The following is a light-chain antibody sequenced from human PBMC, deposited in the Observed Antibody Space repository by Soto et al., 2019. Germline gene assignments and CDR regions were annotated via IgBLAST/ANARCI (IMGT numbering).Light chain of an antibody. V-gene: IGLV2-11*01. CDR1: SSDVGGYSY. Sequence: QSALTQPRSVSGSPGQSVTISCTGTSSDVGGYSYVSWYQQHPGKAPKLMIFDVSKRPSGVPDRFSGSKSGNTASLTISGLQAEDEADYYCCSFAGSYTYVFGTWTKVTVL. J-gene: IGLJ1*01. CDR3: CSFAGSYTYV. CDR2: DVS.